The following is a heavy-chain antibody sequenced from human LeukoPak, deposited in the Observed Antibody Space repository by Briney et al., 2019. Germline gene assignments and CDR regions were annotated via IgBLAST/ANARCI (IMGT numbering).Heavy chain of an antibody. D-gene: IGHD5-18*01. CDR1: GFTFSSYG. Sequence: GGSLRLSCAASGFTFSSYGMHWVRQASGKGLEWVTVISDDGRNKYYADSVKGRFTISRDKSNNTLYLQMNSLRAEDTAVYYCAKEPGYSSGYFDYWGQGTLVTVSS. CDR2: ISDDGRNK. J-gene: IGHJ4*02. V-gene: IGHV3-30*18. CDR3: AKEPGYSSGYFDY.